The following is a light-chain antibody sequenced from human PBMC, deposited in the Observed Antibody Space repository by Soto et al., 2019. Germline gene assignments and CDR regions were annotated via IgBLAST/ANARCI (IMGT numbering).Light chain of an antibody. V-gene: IGKV3-11*01. Sequence: EIVLTQSPATLSLSPGEIATLSCRTSQSVSSYLAWYQQKPGQATRLLIYDASNRATGSPARFSGSGSGTDFTLTISSLEPEDFAVYYCQRRSNWPPITFGQGTRLEIK. CDR1: QSVSSY. CDR2: DAS. CDR3: QRRSNWPPIT. J-gene: IGKJ5*01.